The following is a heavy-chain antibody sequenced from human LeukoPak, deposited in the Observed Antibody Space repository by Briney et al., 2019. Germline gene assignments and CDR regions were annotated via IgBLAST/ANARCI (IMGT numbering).Heavy chain of an antibody. J-gene: IGHJ5*02. CDR2: IYYSGST. D-gene: IGHD2-2*01. CDR3: ARVGGVPAAINWFDP. Sequence: SETLSLTCTVSGGSVNSGSYYWNWIRQPPGKGLEWIGYIYYSGSTNYNPSLKSRVTISVDTSKNQFSLKLSSVTAADTAVYYCARVGGVPAAINWFDPWGQGTLVTVSS. V-gene: IGHV4-61*01. CDR1: GGSVNSGSYY.